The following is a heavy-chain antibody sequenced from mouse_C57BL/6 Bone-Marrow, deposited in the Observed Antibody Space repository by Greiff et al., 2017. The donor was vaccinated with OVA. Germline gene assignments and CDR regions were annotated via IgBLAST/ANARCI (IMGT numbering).Heavy chain of an antibody. CDR1: GFTFSDYG. J-gene: IGHJ3*01. D-gene: IGHD2-3*01. CDR3: ARNDGYGFAY. CDR2: ISSGSSTI. Sequence: EVQLVESGGGLVKPGGSLKLSCAASGFTFSDYGMHWVRQAPEKGLEWVAYISSGSSTIYYADTVKGRFTISRDNAKNTLFLQMTSLRAEDTAMYYCARNDGYGFAYWGQGTLVTVSA. V-gene: IGHV5-17*01.